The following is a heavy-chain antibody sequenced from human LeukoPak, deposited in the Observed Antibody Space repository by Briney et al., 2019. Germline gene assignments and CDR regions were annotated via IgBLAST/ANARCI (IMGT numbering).Heavy chain of an antibody. CDR1: GFTFSSYA. CDR2: IRYDGSNK. V-gene: IGHV3-30*02. CDR3: AKDPASGRASDAFDI. Sequence: GGSLRLSCAASGFTFSSYAMHWVRQAPGKGLEWVAFIRYDGSNKYYADSVKGRFTISRDNSKNTLYLQMNSLRAEDTAVYYCAKDPASGRASDAFDIWGQGTMVTVSS. J-gene: IGHJ3*02.